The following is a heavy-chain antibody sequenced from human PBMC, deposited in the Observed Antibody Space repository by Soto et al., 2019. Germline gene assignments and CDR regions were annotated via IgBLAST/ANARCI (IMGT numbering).Heavy chain of an antibody. Sequence: ASVKVSCKASGGTFSSYTISWVRQAPGQGLEWMGRIIPILGIANYAQKFQGRVTITADKSTSTAYMELSSLRSEDTAVYYCAREPSYSSGWYYWGQGTLVTVSS. D-gene: IGHD6-19*01. CDR1: GGTFSSYT. J-gene: IGHJ4*02. CDR3: AREPSYSSGWYY. V-gene: IGHV1-69*04. CDR2: IIPILGIA.